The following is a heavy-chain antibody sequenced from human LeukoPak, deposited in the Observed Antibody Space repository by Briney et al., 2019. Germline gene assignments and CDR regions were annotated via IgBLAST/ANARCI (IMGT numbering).Heavy chain of an antibody. Sequence: SETLSLTCTVSGGSISSYYWSWIRQPPGKGLEWIGYIYYSGSTNYNPSLKSRVTIPVDPSKNQFSLKLSSATAADTAVYYCARIEDYGGNSVNYWGQGTLVTVSS. J-gene: IGHJ4*02. V-gene: IGHV4-59*01. CDR3: ARIEDYGGNSVNY. CDR2: IYYSGST. D-gene: IGHD4-23*01. CDR1: GGSISSYY.